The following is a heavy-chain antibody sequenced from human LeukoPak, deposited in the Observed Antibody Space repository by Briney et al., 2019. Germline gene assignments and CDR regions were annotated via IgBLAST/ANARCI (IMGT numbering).Heavy chain of an antibody. CDR3: ARLYDYGDYVDY. V-gene: IGHV3-23*01. Sequence: GGSLRLSCAASGFTFSSYAMSWVRQAPGKGLERVSGISGSGGSTYYADSVKGRFTISRDNAKNTLYLQMNSLRAEDTAVYYCARLYDYGDYVDYWGQGTLVTVSS. CDR2: ISGSGGST. D-gene: IGHD4-17*01. CDR1: GFTFSSYA. J-gene: IGHJ4*02.